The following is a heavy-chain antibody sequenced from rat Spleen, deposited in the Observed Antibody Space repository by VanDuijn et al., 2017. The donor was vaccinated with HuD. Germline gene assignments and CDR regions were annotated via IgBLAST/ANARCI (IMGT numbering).Heavy chain of an antibody. CDR3: ARQDSGYDYFDY. V-gene: IGHV5-29*01. Sequence: EVQLVESGGGLVQPGRSLRLSCAASGFTLSDHYMAWVRQTPTKGLEWVATISYDGSRTYYRNSVKGRFTISRDNAKSTLYLQMDSLRSEDTASYYCARQDSGYDYFDYWGQGVMVTVSS. CDR2: ISYDGSRT. D-gene: IGHD4-3*01. CDR1: GFTLSDHY. J-gene: IGHJ2*01.